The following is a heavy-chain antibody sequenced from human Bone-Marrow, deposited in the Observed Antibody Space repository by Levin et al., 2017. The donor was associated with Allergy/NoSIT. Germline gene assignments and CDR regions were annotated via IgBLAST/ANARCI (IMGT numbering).Heavy chain of an antibody. D-gene: IGHD6-13*01. CDR2: INHSGST. Sequence: PSETLSLTCAVYGGSFSGYYWSWIRQPPGKGLEWIGEINHSGSTNYNPSLKSRVTISVDTSKNQFSLKLSSVTAADTAVYYCASRRATGYSSLLAGRYFQHWGQGTLVTVSS. J-gene: IGHJ1*01. V-gene: IGHV4-34*01. CDR1: GGSFSGYY. CDR3: ASRRATGYSSLLAGRYFQH.